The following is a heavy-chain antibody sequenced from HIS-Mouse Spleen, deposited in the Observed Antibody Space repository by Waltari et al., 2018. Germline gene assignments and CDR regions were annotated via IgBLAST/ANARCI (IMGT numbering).Heavy chain of an antibody. V-gene: IGHV3-21*01. CDR3: ARDRPYFDY. CDR2: ISSSSSYI. J-gene: IGHJ4*02. Sequence: EVQLVESGGGLVKPGGSVRLSCACSGFPSSSHSLNWVRQAPGKGLEWVSSISSSSSYIYYADSVKGRFTISRDNAKNSLYLQMNSLRAEDTAVYYCARDRPYFDYWGQGTLVTVSS. CDR1: GFPSSSHS.